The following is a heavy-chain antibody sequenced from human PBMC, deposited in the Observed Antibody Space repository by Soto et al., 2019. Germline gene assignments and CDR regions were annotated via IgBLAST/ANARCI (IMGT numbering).Heavy chain of an antibody. J-gene: IGHJ4*02. CDR1: GYTFPTST. Sequence: QLQLVQSGAEAKKPGASVKVSCKASGYTFPTSTISWVRQAPGQGLEWMGWIKAYSGNTNYAQKLQGKVSMTTDTSTNTAYRGLRSLTTDDAAIYYCAIADYGDDDYWGQGTLVTVSS. D-gene: IGHD4-17*01. V-gene: IGHV1-18*01. CDR3: AIADYGDDDY. CDR2: IKAYSGNT.